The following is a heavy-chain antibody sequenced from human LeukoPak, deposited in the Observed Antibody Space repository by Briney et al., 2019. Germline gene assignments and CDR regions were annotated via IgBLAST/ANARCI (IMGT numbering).Heavy chain of an antibody. V-gene: IGHV4-59*01. D-gene: IGHD5-12*01. CDR2: IYYSGST. CDR3: ARGSSGYDVPDY. Sequence: TSETLSLTCTVSGGSISSYYWSWIRQPPGKGLEWIGYIYYSGSTNYNPSLKSRVTISVDTSKNQFSLKLTSVTAADTAVYFCARGSSGYDVPDYWGQGILVTVSS. J-gene: IGHJ4*02. CDR1: GGSISSYY.